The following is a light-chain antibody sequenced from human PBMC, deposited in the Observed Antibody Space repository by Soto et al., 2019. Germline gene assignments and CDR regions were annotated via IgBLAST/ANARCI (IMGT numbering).Light chain of an antibody. V-gene: IGKV3-15*01. CDR2: DAS. CDR3: QQYNSWLT. CDR1: QSVSYH. Sequence: VVMTQTPATLSVSPGGRVTLSCRASQSVSYHVAWYQQKPGQTTRLVIYDASIRASGIRARFSGSWSGTDFIITISSLHSEVFAIYYCQQYNSWLTFGGGTRVDIK. J-gene: IGKJ4*01.